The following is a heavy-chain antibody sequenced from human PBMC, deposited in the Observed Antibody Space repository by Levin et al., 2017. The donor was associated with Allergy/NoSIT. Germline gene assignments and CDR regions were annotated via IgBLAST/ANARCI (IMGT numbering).Heavy chain of an antibody. CDR1: GYTFKNYG. D-gene: IGHD1-1*01. CDR2: ISTHNGNT. J-gene: IGHJ6*03. Sequence: PGESLKISCKASGYTFKNYGISWVRQAPGQGLEWMGWISTHNGNTNYAQSFQGRVTMTTDTSTSTADMELRSLISDDTAVYYCARRGTRDYYYYMDVWGKGTTVTVSS. V-gene: IGHV1-18*01. CDR3: ARRGTRDYYYYMDV.